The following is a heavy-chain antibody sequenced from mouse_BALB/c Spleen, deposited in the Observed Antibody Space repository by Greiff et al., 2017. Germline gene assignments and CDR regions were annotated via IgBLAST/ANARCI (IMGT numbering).Heavy chain of an antibody. V-gene: IGHV5-12-1*01. CDR2: ISSGGGST. Sequence: EVKLVESGGGLVKPGGSLKLSCAASGFAFSSYDMSWVRQTPEKRLEWVAYISSGGGSTYYPDTVKGRFTISRDNAKNTLYLQMSSLKSEDTAMYYCASSYGRLYYFDYWGQGTTLTVSS. CDR3: ASSYGRLYYFDY. J-gene: IGHJ2*01. D-gene: IGHD1-1*02. CDR1: GFAFSSYD.